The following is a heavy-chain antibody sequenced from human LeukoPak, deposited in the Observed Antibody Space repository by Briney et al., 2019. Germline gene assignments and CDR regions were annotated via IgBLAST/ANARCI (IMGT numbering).Heavy chain of an antibody. CDR3: ARKRSFDL. D-gene: IGHD3-9*01. CDR2: IYYSESA. Sequence: SETLSLTYTVSGDSVSSYYWSWMRQPPGKRLEWIGCIYYSESATYNPSLKSRVTISLDTSKNQFFLKLSSVTAADTAVYYCARKRSFDLWGQGTLVTVSS. CDR1: GDSVSSYY. V-gene: IGHV4-59*02. J-gene: IGHJ4*02.